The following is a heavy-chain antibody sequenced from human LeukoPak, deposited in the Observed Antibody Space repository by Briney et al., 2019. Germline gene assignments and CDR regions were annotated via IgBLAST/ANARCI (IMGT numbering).Heavy chain of an antibody. Sequence: GRSLRLSCAASGFTFSSYGMHWVRQAPGKGLEWVAVISYDGSNKYYADSVKGRFTISRDNSKNTLYLQMNSLRGEDTPVYYCAKVENYYGSGNFDYWGQGTLVTVSS. J-gene: IGHJ4*02. V-gene: IGHV3-30*18. CDR3: AKVENYYGSGNFDY. CDR2: ISYDGSNK. CDR1: GFTFSSYG. D-gene: IGHD3-10*01.